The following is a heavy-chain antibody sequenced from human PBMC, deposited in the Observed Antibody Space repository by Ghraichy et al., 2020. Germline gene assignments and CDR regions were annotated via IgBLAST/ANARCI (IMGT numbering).Heavy chain of an antibody. V-gene: IGHV2-5*02. D-gene: IGHD2-15*01. J-gene: IGHJ5*02. CDR2: IYWDDDK. Sequence: SGPTLVKPTQTLTLTCTFSGFSLSTSGVGVGWIRQPPGKALEWLALIYWDDDKRYSPSLKSRLTITKDTSKNQVVLTMTNMDPVDTATYYCAHSPVGRALKDNWFDPWGQGTLVTVSS. CDR3: AHSPVGRALKDNWFDP. CDR1: GFSLSTSGVG.